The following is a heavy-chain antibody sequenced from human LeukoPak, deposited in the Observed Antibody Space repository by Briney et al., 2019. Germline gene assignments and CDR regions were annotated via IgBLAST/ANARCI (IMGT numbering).Heavy chain of an antibody. CDR2: IIPILGIA. J-gene: IGHJ4*02. D-gene: IGHD3-22*01. Sequence: SVKVSCKASGGTFSSYTISWVRQAPGQGLEWMGRIIPILGIANYAQKFQGRVTITADKSTSTAYMELSSLRSEATAVYYCARDRGRRYYDSSGYQPFDYWGQGTLVTVSS. CDR3: ARDRGRRYYDSSGYQPFDY. V-gene: IGHV1-69*04. CDR1: GGTFSSYT.